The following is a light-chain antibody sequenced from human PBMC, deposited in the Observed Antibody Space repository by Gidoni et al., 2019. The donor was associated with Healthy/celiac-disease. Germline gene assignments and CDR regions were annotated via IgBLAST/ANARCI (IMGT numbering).Light chain of an antibody. V-gene: IGKV1-39*01. CDR1: QSISSY. CDR3: QQSYSTLT. CDR2: AAS. Sequence: DIQMTQSPSSLSASVGDRVTIPCRASQSISSYLNWYQQKPGKAPKLLIYAASSLQSGVPSRCSGSGSGTDFTLTISSLQPEDFATYYCQQSYSTLTFGGXTKVEIK. J-gene: IGKJ4*01.